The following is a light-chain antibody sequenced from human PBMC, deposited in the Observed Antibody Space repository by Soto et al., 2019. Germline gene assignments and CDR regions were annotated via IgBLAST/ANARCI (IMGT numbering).Light chain of an antibody. CDR2: GVS. Sequence: EIVLRQSPGTLSLSLGERVTLSCRASQSVSSNYLAWYQQKPGQAPRLLIYGVSSRATGIPDRFTGSGSGRDFALTISRLEPEDFAVYYCQQYGRSPYSFGQGTKVDIK. J-gene: IGKJ2*01. CDR3: QQYGRSPYS. CDR1: QSVSSNY. V-gene: IGKV3-20*01.